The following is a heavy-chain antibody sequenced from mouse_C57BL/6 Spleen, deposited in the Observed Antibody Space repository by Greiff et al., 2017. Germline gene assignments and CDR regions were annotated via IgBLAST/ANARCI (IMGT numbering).Heavy chain of an antibody. CDR2: FYPRSGNT. V-gene: IGHV1-81*01. D-gene: IGHD2-4*01. CDR3: APGLRPPWFAY. CDR1: GYTFSSYG. J-gene: IGHJ3*01. Sequence: VQLVESGAELARAGASVKLSCKASGYTFSSYGISWVKQRTGQGLEWIGEFYPRSGNTYDNRKLQGKDTLTADKSSSTAYMDLRSLTSEDSAVYLCAPGLRPPWFAYWCQGTLVTVSA.